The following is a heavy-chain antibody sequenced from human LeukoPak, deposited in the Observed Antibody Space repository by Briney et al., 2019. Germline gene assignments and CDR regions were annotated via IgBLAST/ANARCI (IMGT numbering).Heavy chain of an antibody. CDR3: ARDSPAGSGPIISIAFDI. Sequence: SQTLSLTCTVSGGSISSGGYYWSWIRQHPGKGLEWIGYIYYSGSTYYNPSLKSRVTMSVDTSKNQFSLKLSSVTAADTAVYYCARDSPAGSGPIISIAFDIWGQGTMVTVSS. V-gene: IGHV4-31*03. D-gene: IGHD3-10*01. J-gene: IGHJ3*02. CDR2: IYYSGST. CDR1: GGSISSGGYY.